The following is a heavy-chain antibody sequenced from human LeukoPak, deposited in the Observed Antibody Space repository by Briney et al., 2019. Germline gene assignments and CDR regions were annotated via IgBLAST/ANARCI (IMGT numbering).Heavy chain of an antibody. CDR1: GFIFSSYN. Sequence: GGALRLSCVSSGFIFSSYNMNWVRQAPGKGLEWVSSISRSACNIYYADSVNDRSTLSRDNAKNSFYLQMNSLRAEDTAVFYCARDPEGFGATYFDYWGQGTLVTVSS. V-gene: IGHV3-21*01. D-gene: IGHD3-16*01. J-gene: IGHJ4*02. CDR3: ARDPEGFGATYFDY. CDR2: ISRSACNI.